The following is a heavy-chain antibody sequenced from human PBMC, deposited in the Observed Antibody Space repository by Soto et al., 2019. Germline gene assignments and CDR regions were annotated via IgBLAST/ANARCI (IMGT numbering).Heavy chain of an antibody. V-gene: IGHV3-48*01. CDR2: ISSSSSTI. J-gene: IGHJ4*02. CDR1: GFTFSSYS. Sequence: EVQLVESGGGLLQPGGSLRLSCAASGFTFSSYSMNGVRQAPGKGLEWVSYISSSSSTIYYADSVKGRFTISRDNAKNSLYLHMNSLRAEDTAVYYCARMAGGGPDYWGPGTLVTVSS. D-gene: IGHD2-15*01. CDR3: ARMAGGGPDY.